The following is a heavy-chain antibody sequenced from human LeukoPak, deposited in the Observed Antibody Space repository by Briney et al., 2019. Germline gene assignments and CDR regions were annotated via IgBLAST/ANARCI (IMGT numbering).Heavy chain of an antibody. Sequence: PGGSLRLSCAASGFTFSSYAMHWVRQAPGKGLEWVAVISYDGSNKYYADSVKGRFTISRDNSKNTLCLQMNSLRAEDTAVYYCAREDYGGLDYWGQGTLVTVSS. J-gene: IGHJ4*02. CDR2: ISYDGSNK. D-gene: IGHD4-23*01. CDR1: GFTFSSYA. V-gene: IGHV3-30*04. CDR3: AREDYGGLDY.